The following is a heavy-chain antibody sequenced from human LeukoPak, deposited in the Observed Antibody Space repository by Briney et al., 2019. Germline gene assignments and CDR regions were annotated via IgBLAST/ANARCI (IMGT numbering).Heavy chain of an antibody. Sequence: ASVKVSCKASGYTFTSYGISWVRQAPGQGLEWMGWISAYNGNTNYAQKLQGRVTMTTDTSTSTAYMELRSLRSDDTAVYYCASDIVVVPAAQNHDAFDIRGQGTMVTVSS. V-gene: IGHV1-18*01. CDR1: GYTFTSYG. D-gene: IGHD2-2*01. CDR2: ISAYNGNT. CDR3: ASDIVVVPAAQNHDAFDI. J-gene: IGHJ3*02.